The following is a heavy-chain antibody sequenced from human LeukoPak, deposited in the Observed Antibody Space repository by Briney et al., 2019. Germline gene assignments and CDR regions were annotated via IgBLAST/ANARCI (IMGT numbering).Heavy chain of an antibody. D-gene: IGHD3-16*01. V-gene: IGHV3-23*01. J-gene: IGHJ6*02. CDR1: GFTFSSYA. Sequence: GGSLRLSCAASGFTFSSYAISWVRQAPGKGLEWVSAISGSGGSTYYADSVKGRSTISRDNSKNTLYLQMSSLRAEDTAVYYCAILNWAVYYDMDVWGQGTTVTVTS. CDR3: AILNWAVYYDMDV. CDR2: ISGSGGST.